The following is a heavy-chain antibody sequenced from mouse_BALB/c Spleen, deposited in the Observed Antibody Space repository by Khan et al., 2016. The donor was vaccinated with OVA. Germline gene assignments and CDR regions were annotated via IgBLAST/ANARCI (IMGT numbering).Heavy chain of an antibody. D-gene: IGHD1-1*01. CDR1: GYSISSDYT. CDR3: AYGGLLLRYPDYFAY. V-gene: IGHV3-2*02. CDR2: ISYSGST. Sequence: EVQLQESGPGLLKPSQSLSLTCTVTGYSISSDYTGNWKRQFPGNKQEGMANISYSGSTNYSATLRSSISITRDTSQNQIFLQLHCVTSEDTATYSCAYGGLLLRYPDYFAYWGHGTTLPVSS. J-gene: IGHJ2*01.